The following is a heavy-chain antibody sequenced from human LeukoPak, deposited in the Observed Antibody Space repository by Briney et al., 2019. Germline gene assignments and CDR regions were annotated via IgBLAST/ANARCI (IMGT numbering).Heavy chain of an antibody. Sequence: SETLSLTCAVYGGSFSGYYWSWIRQPPGKGLEWIGEINHSGSTNYNPSLKSRVTISVDTSKNQFSLKLSSVTAADTAVYYCARLHGLYYYDRDGHLIDYWGQGTLVTVSS. J-gene: IGHJ4*02. V-gene: IGHV4-34*01. CDR1: GGSFSGYY. CDR3: ARLHGLYYYDRDGHLIDY. D-gene: IGHD3-22*01. CDR2: INHSGST.